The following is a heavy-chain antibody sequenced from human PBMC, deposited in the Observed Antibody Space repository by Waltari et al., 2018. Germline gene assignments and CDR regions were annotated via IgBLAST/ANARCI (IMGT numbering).Heavy chain of an antibody. CDR1: GGTFGTYA. Sequence: QVQLVQSGAEVKKPGSSVKVSCKTSGGTFGTYASSWVRQAPGQGLEWMGRSTPIFGTADYAQKFQGRVTIIADKSTSTAYMVLSSLRPDDTAVYYCASRESSSSDWFDPWGQGTLITVSS. CDR3: ASRESSSSDWFDP. V-gene: IGHV1-69*13. CDR2: STPIFGTA. D-gene: IGHD6-6*01. J-gene: IGHJ5*02.